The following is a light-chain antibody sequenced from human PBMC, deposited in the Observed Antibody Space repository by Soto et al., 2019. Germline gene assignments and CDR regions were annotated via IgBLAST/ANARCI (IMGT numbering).Light chain of an antibody. CDR1: QSVSSKY. V-gene: IGKV3-20*01. Sequence: DIVLTQSPGTLSLSPGERATLSCRASQSVSSKYLAWYQQKPGQAPRVLIYGASIRATGIPERFSGGGSGTDFTLTITRLEPEDFAVYYCQQYETSLGLTFGQGTKVEI. J-gene: IGKJ1*01. CDR2: GAS. CDR3: QQYETSLGLT.